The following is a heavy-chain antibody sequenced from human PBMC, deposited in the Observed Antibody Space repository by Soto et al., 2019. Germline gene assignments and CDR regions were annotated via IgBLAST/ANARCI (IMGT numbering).Heavy chain of an antibody. Sequence: QVQLVQSGAEVKTPGSSVKVSCKASGGTFSSYAISWVRQAPGQGLEWMGGIIPISGTANYAQKFQGRVTITADESTSTAYMEVSSLRSEDTAVYYCARSQGSSTSLEIYYYYYYGMDVWGQGTTVTVSS. CDR3: ARSQGSSTSLEIYYYYYYGMDV. CDR1: GGTFSSYA. J-gene: IGHJ6*02. V-gene: IGHV1-69*01. D-gene: IGHD2-2*01. CDR2: IIPISGTA.